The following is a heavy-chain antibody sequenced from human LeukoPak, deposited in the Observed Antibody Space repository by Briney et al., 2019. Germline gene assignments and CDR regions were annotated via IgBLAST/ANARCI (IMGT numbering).Heavy chain of an antibody. J-gene: IGHJ6*03. V-gene: IGHV1-2*02. D-gene: IGHD5-18*01. CDR1: GYTFTGYY. CDR3: ARGHAPLYSYGYIYYYYYYMDV. Sequence: ASVKVSCKASGYTFTGYYMHWVRQAPGQGLEWMGWINPNSGGTNYAQKFQGRVTMTRDTSISTAYMELSRLRSDDTAVYYCARGHAPLYSYGYIYYYYYYMDVWGKGTTVTVSS. CDR2: INPNSGGT.